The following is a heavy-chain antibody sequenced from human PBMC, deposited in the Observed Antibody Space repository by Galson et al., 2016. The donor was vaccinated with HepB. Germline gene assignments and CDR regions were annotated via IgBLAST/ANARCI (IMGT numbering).Heavy chain of an antibody. J-gene: IGHJ2*01. D-gene: IGHD5-18*01. CDR1: GGSFSGYY. V-gene: IGHV4-34*01. CDR3: ARVGYHLPLHWSFDL. CDR2: INHSGDT. Sequence: ETLSLTCVVSGGSFSGYYWSWIRQTPGKGLEWIGEINHSGDTNYHPSLKSRVTISLDTSTNQFSPNLTSVTAADTAVYFCARVGYHLPLHWSFDLWGRGTLVNVSS.